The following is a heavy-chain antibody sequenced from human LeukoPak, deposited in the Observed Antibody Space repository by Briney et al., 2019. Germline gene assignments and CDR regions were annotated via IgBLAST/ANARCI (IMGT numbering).Heavy chain of an antibody. CDR1: GFTFSSYA. J-gene: IGHJ6*02. V-gene: IGHV3-74*01. CDR3: ARGLHGMDV. CDR2: INTDGSST. Sequence: GSLRLSCAASGFTFSSYAMSWVRQAPGKGLVCVSRINTDGSSTIYADSVKGRFTISRDNARNTLYLQMNSLRAEDTAVYYCARGLHGMDVWGQGTTVTVSS.